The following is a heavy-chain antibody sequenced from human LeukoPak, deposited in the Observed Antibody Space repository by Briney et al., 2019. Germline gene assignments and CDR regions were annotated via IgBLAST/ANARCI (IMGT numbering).Heavy chain of an antibody. J-gene: IGHJ4*02. CDR3: ARLPKDIVVVVAATH. CDR2: IYPGDSDT. CDR1: GYSFTSCW. V-gene: IGHV5-51*01. Sequence: GESLKISCKGSGYSFTSCWIGWVRQMPGKGLEWMGIIYPGDSDTRYSPSFQGQVTISADRSISTAYLQWSSLKASDTAMYYCARLPKDIVVVVAATHWGQGTLVTVSS. D-gene: IGHD2-15*01.